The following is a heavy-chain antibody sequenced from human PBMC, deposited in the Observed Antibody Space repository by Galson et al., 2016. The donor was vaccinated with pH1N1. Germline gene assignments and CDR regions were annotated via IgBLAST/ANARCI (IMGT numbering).Heavy chain of an antibody. V-gene: IGHV3-23*01. Sequence: SLRLSCAASGFDFRNFDMSWVRQPPGKGLEWVSVSLKPDDTTHYTDSLQGRFTISRDDSRSILYLQITSLRVEDTALYYCVKGAWLDFWGQGALVTVSS. D-gene: IGHD6-19*01. CDR2: SLKPDDTT. CDR1: GFDFRNFD. J-gene: IGHJ4*02. CDR3: VKGAWLDF.